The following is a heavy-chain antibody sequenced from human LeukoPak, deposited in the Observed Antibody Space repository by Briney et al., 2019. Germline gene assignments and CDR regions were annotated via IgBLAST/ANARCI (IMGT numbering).Heavy chain of an antibody. V-gene: IGHV3-30-3*01. CDR1: GFTFSSYA. J-gene: IGHJ4*02. Sequence: GGSLRLSCAASGFTFSSYAMHWVRQAPGKGLEWVAVISYDGSNKYYADSVKGRFTISRDNSKNTLYLQMNSLRAEDTAVYYCARDSGTGGDYYDSSGLFDYWGQGALVTVSS. CDR2: ISYDGSNK. CDR3: ARDSGTGGDYYDSSGLFDY. D-gene: IGHD3-22*01.